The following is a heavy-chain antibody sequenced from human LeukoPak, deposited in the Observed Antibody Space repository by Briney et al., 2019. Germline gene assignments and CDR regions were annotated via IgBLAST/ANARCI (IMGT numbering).Heavy chain of an antibody. J-gene: IGHJ4*02. CDR3: AREVSGYSSGWYIGHFDY. CDR2: ISKDGSST. D-gene: IGHD6-19*01. Sequence: GGSLRLSCAASGFTFSSYWMHWVRQAPGKGLVWVSRISKDGSSTYYADSVKGRFTISRDNAKNTLYLQMNSLRAEDTAVYYCAREVSGYSSGWYIGHFDYWGQGTLVTVSS. V-gene: IGHV3-74*01. CDR1: GFTFSSYW.